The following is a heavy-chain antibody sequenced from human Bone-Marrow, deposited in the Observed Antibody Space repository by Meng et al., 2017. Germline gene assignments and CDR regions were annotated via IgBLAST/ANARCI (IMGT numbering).Heavy chain of an antibody. D-gene: IGHD5-18*01. CDR1: GYDFTAYF. V-gene: IGHV1-2*06. Sequence: QEQPVQAGAEVKKPGGSMTVSCKASGYDFTAYFLHWVRLAPGQGLQWVGQIDPYSGDTVYAQKFRGRVTMTRDTSVNSAYLEVNRLTSDDTAVYYCVRDVRQPLDFWGQGTLVTVSS. J-gene: IGHJ4*02. CDR2: IDPYSGDT. CDR3: VRDVRQPLDF.